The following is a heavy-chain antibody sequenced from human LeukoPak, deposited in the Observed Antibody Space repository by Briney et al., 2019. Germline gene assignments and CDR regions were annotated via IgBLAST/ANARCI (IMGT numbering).Heavy chain of an antibody. D-gene: IGHD3-16*01. CDR2: IHSSGST. J-gene: IGHJ4*02. CDR3: ARIEGDNSLDY. CDR1: GASISTYY. V-gene: IGHV4-59*01. Sequence: PSETLSLTCTVSGASISTYYWTWIRQPPGRRLEWIAYIHSSGSTNYNPSLKSRVIISVDTSRSQLSLKLSSVTAADTAVYYCARIEGDNSLDYWGQGTLVTVSS.